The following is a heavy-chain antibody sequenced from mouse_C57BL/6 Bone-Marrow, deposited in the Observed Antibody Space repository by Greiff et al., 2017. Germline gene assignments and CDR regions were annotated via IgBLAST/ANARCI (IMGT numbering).Heavy chain of an antibody. J-gene: IGHJ4*01. CDR1: GFTFTDYY. D-gene: IGHD2-1*01. Sequence: EVQRVESGGGLVQPGGSLSLSCAASGFTFTDYYMSWVRQPPGKALEWLGFIRNKANGYTTEYSASVKGRFTISRDNSQSILYLQMNALRAEDSATYYCARCPYGKDNYYAMDYWGQGTSVTVSS. V-gene: IGHV7-3*01. CDR3: ARCPYGKDNYYAMDY. CDR2: IRNKANGYTT.